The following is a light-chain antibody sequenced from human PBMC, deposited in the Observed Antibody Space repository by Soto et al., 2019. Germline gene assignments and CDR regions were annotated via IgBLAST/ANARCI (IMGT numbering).Light chain of an antibody. J-gene: IGLJ3*02. CDR1: SSDVGGYNY. CDR2: DVR. V-gene: IGLV2-14*03. CDR3: SSYTTSGDMG. Sequence: QSAVTQPASVSGSPGQSITISCTGTSSDVGGYNYVSWYQQHPDKAPKLLIFDVRSRPSGISNRFSGSKSGNTASLTSSGLQAADVAAYYCSSYTTSGDMGFGGGTKVTFL.